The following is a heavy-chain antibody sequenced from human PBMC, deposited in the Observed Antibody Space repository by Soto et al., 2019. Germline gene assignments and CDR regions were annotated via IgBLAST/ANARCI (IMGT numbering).Heavy chain of an antibody. Sequence: SETLSLTCTVSGGSISSSSYYWGWIRQPPGKGLEWIGSIYYSGSTYYNPSLKSRVTISVDTSKNQFSLKLSSVTAADTAVYYCARHTRPGELSHYFDYWGQGTLVTVSS. V-gene: IGHV4-39*01. J-gene: IGHJ4*02. D-gene: IGHD3-16*02. CDR1: GGSISSSSYY. CDR2: IYYSGST. CDR3: ARHTRPGELSHYFDY.